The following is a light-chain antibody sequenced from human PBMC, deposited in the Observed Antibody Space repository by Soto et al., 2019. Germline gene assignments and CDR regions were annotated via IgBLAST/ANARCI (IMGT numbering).Light chain of an antibody. CDR3: QQYGSSLPWT. CDR2: GAS. CDR1: QRVSSSY. J-gene: IGKJ1*01. Sequence: EIVLTQSPGTLSLSPGERATLSCRASQRVSSSYLAWYQQKPGQAPRLLIYGASSRATGIPDRFSGSGSGTDFTLTISRLEPEDFAVYYCQQYGSSLPWTFGQGTKVEIK. V-gene: IGKV3-20*01.